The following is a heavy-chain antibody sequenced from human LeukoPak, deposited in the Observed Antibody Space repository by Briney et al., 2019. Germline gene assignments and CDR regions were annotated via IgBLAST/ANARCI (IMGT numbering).Heavy chain of an antibody. V-gene: IGHV3-9*01. Sequence: GGSLRLSCAASGFTFDDYAMHWVRQAPGEGLEWVSGISWNSGSIGYADSVRGRFTISRDNAENSLYLQMNSLRAEDTALYYCAKDIYSSNWYYFDSWGQGTLVTVSS. CDR3: AKDIYSSNWYYFDS. CDR2: ISWNSGSI. D-gene: IGHD6-13*01. CDR1: GFTFDDYA. J-gene: IGHJ4*02.